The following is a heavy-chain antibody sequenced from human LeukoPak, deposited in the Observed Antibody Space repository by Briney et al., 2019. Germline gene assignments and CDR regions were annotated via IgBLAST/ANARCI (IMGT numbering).Heavy chain of an antibody. D-gene: IGHD3-10*01. J-gene: IGHJ4*02. CDR2: INTNTGNP. CDR1: GYTFSKYA. CDR3: AREGYGSGSDY. Sequence: GASVKVSCKASGYTFSKYAMNWVRQAPGQGLEWMGWINTNTGNPTYAQGFTGRFVFSLDTSVSTAYLQISSLKAEDTAMYYCAREGYGSGSDYWGQGTLVTVSS. V-gene: IGHV7-4-1*02.